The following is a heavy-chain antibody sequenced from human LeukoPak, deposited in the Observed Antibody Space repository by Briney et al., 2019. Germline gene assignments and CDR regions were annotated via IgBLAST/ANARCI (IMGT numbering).Heavy chain of an antibody. CDR3: ARVLRYASPYFDI. Sequence: EASVKVSCKASGGTFNTYGFNWVRQAPGQGLEWMGGIIPFVGPAKYAQSFQGRVTITADESTSTAYMELSSLTSEDTAMYFCARVLRYASPYFDIWGQGTLVTVSS. V-gene: IGHV1-69*13. J-gene: IGHJ4*02. D-gene: IGHD4-17*01. CDR1: GGTFNTYG. CDR2: IIPFVGPA.